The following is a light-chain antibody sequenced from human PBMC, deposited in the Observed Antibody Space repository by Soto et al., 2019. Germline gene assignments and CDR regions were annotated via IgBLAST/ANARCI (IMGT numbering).Light chain of an antibody. Sequence: QSVLTQPPSVSGAPGQRVTISCTGSSSNIGAGYDVHWYQQLPGTAPKLLIYGNSNRPSGVPVRFSGSNSGTSASLAITWLQAEDEADYSCQSYDSSLSAFVFGTGTKLTVL. CDR2: GNS. V-gene: IGLV1-40*01. CDR1: SSNIGAGYD. J-gene: IGLJ1*01. CDR3: QSYDSSLSAFV.